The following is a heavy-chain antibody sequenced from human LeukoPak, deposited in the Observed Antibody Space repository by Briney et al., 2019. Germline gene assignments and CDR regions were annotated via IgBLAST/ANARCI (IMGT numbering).Heavy chain of an antibody. CDR1: GGSFSGYY. J-gene: IGHJ5*02. CDR2: INHSGST. CDR3: ARDSIAANWFDP. V-gene: IGHV4-34*01. Sequence: ASETLSLTCAVYGGSFSGYYWSWIRQPPGKGLEWIGEINHSGSTNYNPSLKSRVTISVDTSKNQFSLKLSSVTAADTAVYYCARDSIAANWFDPWGQGTLVTVSS. D-gene: IGHD6-6*01.